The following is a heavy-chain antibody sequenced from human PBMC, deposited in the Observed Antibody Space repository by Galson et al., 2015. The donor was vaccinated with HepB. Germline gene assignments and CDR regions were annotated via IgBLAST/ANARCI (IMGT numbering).Heavy chain of an antibody. CDR2: ISYDGSNK. J-gene: IGHJ4*02. CDR1: GFTFSSYA. CDR3: AKDLGSYYEFADY. D-gene: IGHD1-26*01. V-gene: IGHV3-30*18. Sequence: SLRLSCAASGFTFSSYAMHWVRQAPGKGLEWVAVISYDGSNKFYADSVKGRFTISRDNSKNTLYLQMNSLRAEDTAIYYCAKDLGSYYEFADYWGQGTLVTVSS.